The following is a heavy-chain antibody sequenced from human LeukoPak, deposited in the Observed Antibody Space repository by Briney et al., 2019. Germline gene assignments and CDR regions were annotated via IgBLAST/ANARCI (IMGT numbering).Heavy chain of an antibody. D-gene: IGHD3-22*01. Sequence: GPVKVSCKASGYTFTSYDINWVRQATGQGLEWMGWMNPNSGNTGYAQKFQGRVTITRNTSISTAYMELSSLRSEDTAVYYCARVIRYYYDSSGYYLDYWGQGTLVTVSS. CDR3: ARVIRYYYDSSGYYLDY. CDR2: MNPNSGNT. V-gene: IGHV1-8*03. J-gene: IGHJ4*02. CDR1: GYTFTSYD.